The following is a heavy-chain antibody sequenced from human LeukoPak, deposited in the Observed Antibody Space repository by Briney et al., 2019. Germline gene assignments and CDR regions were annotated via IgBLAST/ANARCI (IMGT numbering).Heavy chain of an antibody. Sequence: QAGGSLRLSCAASGFNFSNYYMTWIRQAPGKGLEWVSFIYSDNTHYSDSVKGRFTISRDNSKNTLYLQMNSLRAEDTAVYYCARRAGAYSHPYDYWGQGTLVTVSS. J-gene: IGHJ4*02. CDR3: ARRAGAYSHPYDY. V-gene: IGHV3-53*01. CDR2: IYSDNT. D-gene: IGHD4/OR15-4a*01. CDR1: GFNFSNYY.